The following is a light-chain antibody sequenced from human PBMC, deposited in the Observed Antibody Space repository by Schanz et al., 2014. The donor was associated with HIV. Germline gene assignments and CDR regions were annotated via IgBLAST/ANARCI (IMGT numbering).Light chain of an antibody. CDR2: ATS. CDR1: QRLSSSY. J-gene: IGKJ5*01. V-gene: IGKV3-20*01. Sequence: EIVLTQSPGSLSLSPGGRATLSCGASQRLSSSYLAWYQQKRDQPPRLVIYATSTRAAGIPDRFSGTGSGTDFTLTISSLQSEDFAVYYCQQYNNWPFTFGQGTRLEIK. CDR3: QQYNNWPFT.